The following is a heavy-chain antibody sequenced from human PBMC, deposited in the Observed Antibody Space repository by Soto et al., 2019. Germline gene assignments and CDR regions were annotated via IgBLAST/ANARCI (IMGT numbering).Heavy chain of an antibody. V-gene: IGHV3-23*01. J-gene: IGHJ4*02. D-gene: IGHD1-1*01. CDR1: GVTINRDA. CDR2: INDRGDTT. CDR3: AKDKPGTTSFDY. Sequence: VQLLESGGGLVQPGGSLRLSCAASGVTINRDALSWVRQAPAKGLEWVAAINDRGDTTHYADSVKGRFTISRDTSKNTLSLQMNTLRAEDTAVYYCAKDKPGTTSFDYWGRGTLVTVSS.